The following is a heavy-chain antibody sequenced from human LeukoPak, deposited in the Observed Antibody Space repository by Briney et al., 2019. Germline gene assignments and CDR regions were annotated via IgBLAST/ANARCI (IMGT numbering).Heavy chain of an antibody. D-gene: IGHD4-23*01. V-gene: IGHV1-8*01. CDR1: GYTFTSYD. CDR2: MNPNSGNT. CDR3: ARYSTVVRDYYYMDV. J-gene: IGHJ6*03. Sequence: ASVKVSCKASGYTFTSYDINWVRQATGHGLEWMGWMNPNSGNTGYAQKFQGRVTMTRNTSISTAYMELSSLRSEDTAVYYCARYSTVVRDYYYMDVWGKGTTVTISS.